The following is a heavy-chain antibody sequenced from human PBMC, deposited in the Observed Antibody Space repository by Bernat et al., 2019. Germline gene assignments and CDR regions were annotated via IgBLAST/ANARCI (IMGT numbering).Heavy chain of an antibody. J-gene: IGHJ6*02. Sequence: QVQLVESGGGVVQPERSLRLSCAASGFTFSSYGMHWVRQAPGKGLEWVAVIWYDGSNKYYADSVKGRFTISRDNSKNTLYLQMNSLSAEDTAVYYCARERGAAGDYGMDVWGQGTTVTVSS. V-gene: IGHV3-33*01. CDR2: IWYDGSNK. CDR1: GFTFSSYG. D-gene: IGHD6-13*01. CDR3: ARERGAAGDYGMDV.